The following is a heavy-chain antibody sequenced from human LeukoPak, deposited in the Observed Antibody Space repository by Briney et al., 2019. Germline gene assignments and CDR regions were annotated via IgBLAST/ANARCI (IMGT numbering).Heavy chain of an antibody. CDR2: IDSDGSST. J-gene: IGHJ4*02. Sequence: GGSLRLSCSASGFTFSNYWMHWVRQAPGKGLVWVSRIDSDGSSTSYADSVKGRFTVSRDNARNTLYLQMNSLRAEDTAVYYCATVLRWFDESDYWGQGTLVTVSS. CDR1: GFTFSNYW. CDR3: ATVLRWFDESDY. D-gene: IGHD3-10*01. V-gene: IGHV3-74*01.